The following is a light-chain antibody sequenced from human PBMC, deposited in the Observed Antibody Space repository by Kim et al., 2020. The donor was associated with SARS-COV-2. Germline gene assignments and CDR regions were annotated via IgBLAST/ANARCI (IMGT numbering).Light chain of an antibody. CDR1: KLGDKY. CDR3: QAWDSSTGLV. Sequence: SYELTQPPSVSVSPGQTASITCSGDKLGDKYACWYQQKPGQSPVLVIYQDSKRPSVIPERFSASNSGNTATLTISGTQAMDEADYYCQAWDSSTGLVFGGGTQLTVL. CDR2: QDS. V-gene: IGLV3-1*01. J-gene: IGLJ3*02.